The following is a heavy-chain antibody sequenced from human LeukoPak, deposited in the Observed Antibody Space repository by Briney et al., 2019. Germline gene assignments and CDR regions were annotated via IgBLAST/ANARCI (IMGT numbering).Heavy chain of an antibody. D-gene: IGHD2-15*01. V-gene: IGHV3-7*01. J-gene: IGHJ4*02. CDR1: GFTFSSYW. CDR2: IKQDGSEK. CDR3: AKDLPPANYCSGGSCYQGFDY. Sequence: GGSLRLSCAASGFTFSSYWMSRVRQAPGKGLEWVANIKQDGSEKYYVDSVKGRSTISRDNAKNSLYLQMNSLRAEDTAVYYCAKDLPPANYCSGGSCYQGFDYWGQGTLVPVSS.